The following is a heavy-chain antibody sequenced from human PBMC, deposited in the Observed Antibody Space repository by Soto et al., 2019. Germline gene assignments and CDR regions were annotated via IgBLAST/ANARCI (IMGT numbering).Heavy chain of an antibody. CDR2: IYHLGTT. CDR3: ARTGHLFDY. Sequence: SETLSLTCTVSGDTVSSTRWWSWVRLSPGRGLEWIGDIYHLGTTNYNPSLKRRVTISVDTSKNQFSLKLSSMTAADTAVYYCARTGHLFDYLGQGISVTVSS. J-gene: IGHJ4*02. CDR1: GDTVSSTRW. V-gene: IGHV4-4*02.